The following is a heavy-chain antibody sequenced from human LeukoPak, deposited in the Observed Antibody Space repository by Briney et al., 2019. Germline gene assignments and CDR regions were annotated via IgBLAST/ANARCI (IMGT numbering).Heavy chain of an antibody. CDR2: IDWEDNI. J-gene: IGHJ4*02. D-gene: IGHD6-19*01. V-gene: IGHV2-70*01. CDR1: GFSLSSSGMR. CDR3: ARTSHSGVWYDLDY. Sequence: SGPTLVNPTQTLTLTCTFSGFSLSSSGMRVSWIRQPPGKALEWLALIDWEDNIYYSTSLRARLTISKDTSKNQAALTLTNVDPADTATYYCARTSHSGVWYDLDYWGQGTLVTVSS.